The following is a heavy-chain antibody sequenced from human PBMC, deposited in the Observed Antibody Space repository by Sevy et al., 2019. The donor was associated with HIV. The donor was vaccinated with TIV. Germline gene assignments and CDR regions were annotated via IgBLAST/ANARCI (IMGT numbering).Heavy chain of an antibody. Sequence: SETLSLTCIVSGGSISDYYWSWIRQPPGKGPEWIGYIYYSGSTKYNSSLKSRVTISVDTSKNQFSLKLSSVTAADTAVYYCARVNYDSSGYYPTDYGMDVWGHGTTVTVSS. V-gene: IGHV4-59*01. CDR1: GGSISDYY. D-gene: IGHD3-22*01. CDR2: IYYSGST. J-gene: IGHJ6*02. CDR3: ARVNYDSSGYYPTDYGMDV.